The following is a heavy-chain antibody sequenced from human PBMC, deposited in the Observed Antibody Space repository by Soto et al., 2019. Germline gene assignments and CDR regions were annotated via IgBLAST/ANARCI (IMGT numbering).Heavy chain of an antibody. V-gene: IGHV3-23*01. J-gene: IGHJ4*02. CDR2: LSKDGANE. D-gene: IGHD3-9*01. Sequence: PGGSLRLSCTASGFILSNYAMYWVRQAPGKGLEWVSTLSKDGANEHYADSVKGRFTISRDGSKNTLYLQMNSLRAEDTAMYYCAKDPSTGSADYWGQGTQVTVSS. CDR1: GFILSNYA. CDR3: AKDPSTGSADY.